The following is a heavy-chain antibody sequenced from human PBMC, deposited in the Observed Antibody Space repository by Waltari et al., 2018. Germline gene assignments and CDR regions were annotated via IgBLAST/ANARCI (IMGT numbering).Heavy chain of an antibody. J-gene: IGHJ5*02. CDR1: GGSISSSSYY. CDR2: IYYSGST. CDR3: ARRSDFWSGYPPGWDWFDP. D-gene: IGHD3-3*01. V-gene: IGHV4-39*01. Sequence: QLQLQESGPGLVKPSETLSLTCTVSGGSISSSSYYWGWIRQPPGKGLDWIGSIYYSGSTYYNPSLKSRVTISVDTSKNQFSLKLSSVTAADTAVYYCARRSDFWSGYPPGWDWFDPWGQGTLVTVSS.